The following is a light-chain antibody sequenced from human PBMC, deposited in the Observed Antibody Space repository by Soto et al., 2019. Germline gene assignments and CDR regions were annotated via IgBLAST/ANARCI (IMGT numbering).Light chain of an antibody. J-gene: IGLJ1*01. CDR3: SSYAGSNNLV. CDR2: EVS. V-gene: IGLV2-8*01. CDR1: SSDVGGYNY. Sequence: QSALTQPPSASGSPGQSVTISCTGTSSDVGGYNYVSWYQQHPGKAPKLMIYEVSKRPSGVPDRFSGSKSGNTASLTVSGLHAEDEAAYYCSSYAGSNNLVFGTGTKLTVL.